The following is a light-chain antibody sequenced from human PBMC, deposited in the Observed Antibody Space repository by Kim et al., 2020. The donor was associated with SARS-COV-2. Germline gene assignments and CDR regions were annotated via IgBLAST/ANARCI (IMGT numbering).Light chain of an antibody. V-gene: IGLV2-14*03. CDR2: DVS. CDR3: SSYTSSNTYV. J-gene: IGLJ1*01. Sequence: GQSITLSCTGTSSDVGGYDYVSWYQQHPGTGPKLIIYDVSNRPSGVSNRFSGSKSGNTASLTISGLQAEDEADYYCSSYTSSNTYVFGTGTKVTVL. CDR1: SSDVGGYDY.